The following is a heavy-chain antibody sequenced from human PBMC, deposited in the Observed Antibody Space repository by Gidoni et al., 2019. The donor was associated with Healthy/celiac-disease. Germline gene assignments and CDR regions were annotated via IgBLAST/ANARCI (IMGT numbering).Heavy chain of an antibody. CDR2: IKSKTDGGTT. CDR3: TTPIHGDYYYYGMDV. D-gene: IGHD4-17*01. V-gene: IGHV3-15*01. J-gene: IGHJ6*02. CDR1: GFTFSNAW. Sequence: EVQLVESGGGLVKPGGSFRLSCAASGFTFSNAWMSWVRQAPGKGLEWVGRIKSKTDGGTTDYAAPVKGRFTISRDDSKNTLYLQMNSLKTEDTAVYYCTTPIHGDYYYYGMDVWGQGTTVTVSS.